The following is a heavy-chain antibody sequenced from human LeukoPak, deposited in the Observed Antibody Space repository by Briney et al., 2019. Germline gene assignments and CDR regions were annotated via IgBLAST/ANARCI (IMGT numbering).Heavy chain of an antibody. CDR3: AKDSHGGSCYFDY. CDR1: GFTFSTYV. D-gene: IGHD1-26*01. Sequence: PGGSLRLSCAASGFTFSTYVMHWVRQAPGKGLEWVAITSYDGSNKNYADSVKGRFTISRDNSKNTLYLQMNSLRGEDTAVYYCAKDSHGGSCYFDYWGQGTLVTVSS. J-gene: IGHJ4*02. CDR2: TSYDGSNK. V-gene: IGHV3-30*18.